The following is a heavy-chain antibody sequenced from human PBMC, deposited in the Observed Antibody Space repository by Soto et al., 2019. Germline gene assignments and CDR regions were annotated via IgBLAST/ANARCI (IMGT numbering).Heavy chain of an antibody. D-gene: IGHD2-2*01. Sequence: GPSVEVSCKASGYTFTSYGISWVRQAPGQGLEWMGWISAYNGNTNYAQKLQGRVTMTTDTSTSTAYMELRSLRSDDTAVYYCARYIVVGPAAQGGVFAFWGQGTIVTVS. V-gene: IGHV1-18*01. CDR2: ISAYNGNT. CDR3: ARYIVVGPAAQGGVFAF. CDR1: GYTFTSYG. J-gene: IGHJ3*01.